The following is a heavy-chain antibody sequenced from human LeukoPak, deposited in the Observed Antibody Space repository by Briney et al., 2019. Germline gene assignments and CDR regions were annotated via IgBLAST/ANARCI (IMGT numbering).Heavy chain of an antibody. CDR1: GFTFSSYA. D-gene: IGHD2-15*01. CDR3: AKCGRSSCFAAGAFDC. Sequence: GGSLRLSCAASGFTFSSYAMAWVRQAPGKGLEWVSGISGSGDATWYADSVKGRFTISRDNSKNTVSLQMNSLRPEDTAIYYCAKCGRSSCFAAGAFDCWGQGTQVTVSS. J-gene: IGHJ4*02. CDR2: ISGSGDAT. V-gene: IGHV3-23*01.